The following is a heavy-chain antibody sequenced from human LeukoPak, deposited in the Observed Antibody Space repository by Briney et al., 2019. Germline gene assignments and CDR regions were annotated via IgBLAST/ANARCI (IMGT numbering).Heavy chain of an antibody. CDR1: GYTFTSYA. CDR3: ARDWGYWALDY. D-gene: IGHD1-26*01. Sequence: ASVKVSCKASGYTFTSYAMHWVRQAPGQRLEWMGWISVGNGNTKYSQKFQGRVTMTRDTSASTAYMELSSLRSEDTAVYYCARDWGYWALDYWGQGTLVTVSS. V-gene: IGHV1-3*01. J-gene: IGHJ4*02. CDR2: ISVGNGNT.